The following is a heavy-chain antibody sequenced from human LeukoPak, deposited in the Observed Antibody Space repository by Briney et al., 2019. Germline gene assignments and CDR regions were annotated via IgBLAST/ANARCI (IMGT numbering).Heavy chain of an antibody. D-gene: IGHD6-6*01. J-gene: IGHJ4*02. CDR3: ARRLSSIAASAASDY. Sequence: GESLKISCKGSGYSFSSYWIAWVRQMPGKGLEWMGIIHPGNSETTYNPSFRGQVTMSADKSISTAYLQWSSPEASDTAMYYCARRLSSIAASAASDYWGQGTLVTVSS. CDR1: GYSFSSYW. CDR2: IHPGNSET. V-gene: IGHV5-51*01.